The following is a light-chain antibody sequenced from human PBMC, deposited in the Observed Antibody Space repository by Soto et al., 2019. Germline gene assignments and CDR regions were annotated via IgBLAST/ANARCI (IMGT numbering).Light chain of an antibody. CDR2: DIN. J-gene: IGLJ3*02. Sequence: QSVLTQPPSVSAAPGQKVTISCSGSSSNIGNNYVSWYQQLPGTAPKLLIYDINHRPSGIPDRFSGSKSGTSATLGITGLQTGDEAVYYCGAWDSSLSVVLFGGGTKLTVL. V-gene: IGLV1-51*01. CDR1: SSNIGNNY. CDR3: GAWDSSLSVVL.